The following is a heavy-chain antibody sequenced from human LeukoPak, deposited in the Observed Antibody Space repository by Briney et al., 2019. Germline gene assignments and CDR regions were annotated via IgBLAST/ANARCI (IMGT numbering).Heavy chain of an antibody. J-gene: IGHJ4*02. V-gene: IGHV3-21*01. CDR2: ISSSSSYI. CDR3: ASGGSYYSGYDY. CDR1: GFTFSSYS. Sequence: GGSLRLSCAASGFTFSSYSMNWVRQAPGKGLEWVSSISSSSSYIYYADSVKGRFTISRDNAKNSLYLQMNSLRAEDTAVYYCASGGSYYSGYDYWGQGTLVTVSS. D-gene: IGHD1-26*01.